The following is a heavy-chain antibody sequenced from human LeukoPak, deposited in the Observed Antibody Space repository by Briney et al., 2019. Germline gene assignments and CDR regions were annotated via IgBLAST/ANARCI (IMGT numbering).Heavy chain of an antibody. J-gene: IGHJ5*02. D-gene: IGHD6-19*01. CDR3: ASTPRGIAVAAPWWFDP. V-gene: IGHV1-2*02. CDR1: GYTFTCYY. Sequence: VASVKVSCKASGYTFTCYYMHWVRQAPGQGLEWMGWINPNSGGTNYAQKFQGRVTMTRDTSISTAYMELSRLRSDDTAVYYCASTPRGIAVAAPWWFDPWGQGTLVTVSS. CDR2: INPNSGGT.